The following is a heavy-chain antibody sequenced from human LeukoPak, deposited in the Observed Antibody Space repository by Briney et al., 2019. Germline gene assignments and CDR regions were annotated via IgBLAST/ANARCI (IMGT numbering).Heavy chain of an antibody. J-gene: IGHJ4*02. D-gene: IGHD3-16*01. V-gene: IGHV1-3*01. CDR2: IKVGNGNT. CDR1: VYTFTSYT. Sequence: GASLKVSCKASVYTFTSYTIHSGREAPGQRREWMGWIKVGNGNTKYSQKFQGRVTITRDTSASTAYMELSRLRSEDTAVYYCARQGGGFDYWGQGILVTVSS. CDR3: ARQGGGFDY.